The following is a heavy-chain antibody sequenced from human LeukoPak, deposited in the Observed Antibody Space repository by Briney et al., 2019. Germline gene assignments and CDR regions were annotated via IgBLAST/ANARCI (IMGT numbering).Heavy chain of an antibody. CDR3: ARGGRYCRSTSCWDF. CDR2: IIPVFGTP. Sequence: ASVKVSCKASGYTFTAYYMNWVRQAPGQGLEWMGGIIPVFGTPNYAQRFQGRVRITADESTTTAYMELSSLRSDDTALYYCARGGRYCRSTSCWDFWGQGTLVTVSS. D-gene: IGHD2-2*01. J-gene: IGHJ4*02. CDR1: GYTFTAYY. V-gene: IGHV1-69*13.